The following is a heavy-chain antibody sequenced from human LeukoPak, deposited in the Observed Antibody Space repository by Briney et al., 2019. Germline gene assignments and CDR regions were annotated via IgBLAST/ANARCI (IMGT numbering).Heavy chain of an antibody. CDR2: IRSKAYGGTT. V-gene: IGHV3-49*04. CDR1: GFTFGDYA. CDR3: TRDIILTMVRGAPSGSWFDP. D-gene: IGHD3-10*01. Sequence: GGSLRLSCTASGFTFGDYAMSWVRQAPGKGLEWVGFIRSKAYGGTTEYAASVKGRFTISRDDFKSIAYLQMNSLKTEDTAVYYCTRDIILTMVRGAPSGSWFDPWGQGTLVTVSS. J-gene: IGHJ5*02.